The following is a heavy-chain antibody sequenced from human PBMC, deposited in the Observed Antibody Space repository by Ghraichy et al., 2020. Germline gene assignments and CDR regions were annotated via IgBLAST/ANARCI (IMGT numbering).Heavy chain of an antibody. CDR3: ARPPPDRNWYFDL. Sequence: GESLNISCAASGFTFSDYYMSWIRQAPGKGLEWVSYISSSGSTIYYADSVKGRFTISRDNAKNSLYLQMNSLRAEDTAVYYCARPPPDRNWYFDLWGRGTLVTVSS. V-gene: IGHV3-11*04. J-gene: IGHJ2*01. D-gene: IGHD1-14*01. CDR1: GFTFSDYY. CDR2: ISSSGSTI.